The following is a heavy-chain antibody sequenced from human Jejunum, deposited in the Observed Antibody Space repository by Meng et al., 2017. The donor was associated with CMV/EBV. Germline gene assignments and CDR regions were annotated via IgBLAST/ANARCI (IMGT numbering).Heavy chain of an antibody. D-gene: IGHD2-2*01. J-gene: IGHJ1*01. Sequence: GFSFSSYTMTWVRQAPGKGLEWVASILSDTGYIYSADSVKGRFIISRDNAKKSLYLQMNSLRVEDTAVYYCARDQFCSTTNCAHKTWGQGTLVTVSS. V-gene: IGHV3-21*01. CDR1: GFSFSSYT. CDR3: ARDQFCSTTNCAHKT. CDR2: ILSDTGYI.